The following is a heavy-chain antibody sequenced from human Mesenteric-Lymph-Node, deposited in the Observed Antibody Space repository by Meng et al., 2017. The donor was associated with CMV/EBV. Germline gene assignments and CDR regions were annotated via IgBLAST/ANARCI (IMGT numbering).Heavy chain of an antibody. Sequence: GESLKISCAASGFTFSSYAMHWVRQAPGKGLEWVAVISYNENIKYYADSVKGRFSISRDNPKNTLYLQMNSLRAGDTAVYYCARDHLAVVVPSTKIYPWGQGALVTVSS. CDR1: GFTFSSYA. CDR2: ISYNENIK. J-gene: IGHJ5*02. V-gene: IGHV3-30-3*01. D-gene: IGHD2-2*01. CDR3: ARDHLAVVVPSTKIYP.